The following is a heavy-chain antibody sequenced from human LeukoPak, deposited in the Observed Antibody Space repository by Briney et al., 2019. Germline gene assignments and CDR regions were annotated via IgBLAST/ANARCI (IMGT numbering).Heavy chain of an antibody. J-gene: IGHJ3*02. CDR2: IKSKIDGGAR. CDR1: GITLTNAW. Sequence: RTGGSLRLSCAASGITLTNAWMTWVRQAPGKGLEWVGRIKSKIDGGARDYAAPVKDRFHISRYDSRNTLYLQMNSLKTEDTALYYCTTESLGGSRSYYNGHGVDIWGQGTMVTVSS. CDR3: TTESLGGSRSYYNGHGVDI. V-gene: IGHV3-15*01. D-gene: IGHD3-10*01.